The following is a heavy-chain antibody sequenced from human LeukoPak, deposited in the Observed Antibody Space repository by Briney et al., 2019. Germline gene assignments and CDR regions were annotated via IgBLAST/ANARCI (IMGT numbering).Heavy chain of an antibody. CDR3: ARTGVDYYYYYMDV. CDR2: INSNSGGT. D-gene: IGHD2-15*01. V-gene: IGHV1-2*02. CDR1: GYTFTDYY. J-gene: IGHJ6*03. Sequence: ASVKVSCKASGYTFTDYYMHWVRQAPGQGLEWMGWINSNSGGTNYAQKFQGRVTMTRDTSISTAYMELSSLRSDDTAVYYCARTGVDYYYYYMDVWGKGTTVTVSS.